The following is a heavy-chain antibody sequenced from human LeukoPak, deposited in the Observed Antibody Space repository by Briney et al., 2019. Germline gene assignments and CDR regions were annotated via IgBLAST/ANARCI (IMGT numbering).Heavy chain of an antibody. CDR1: GGSFSSYA. Sequence: SVKVSCKVSGGSFSSYALNWVRQVPGQGLEWMGGIIPIFGTANYAQNFQGRLTVAADESTSTAYMELSSLRSEDTAVYYCARAEYYYDTSLSGSFHLWGQGTMVTVSS. V-gene: IGHV1-69*13. CDR2: IIPIFGTA. D-gene: IGHD3-22*01. CDR3: ARAEYYYDTSLSGSFHL. J-gene: IGHJ3*01.